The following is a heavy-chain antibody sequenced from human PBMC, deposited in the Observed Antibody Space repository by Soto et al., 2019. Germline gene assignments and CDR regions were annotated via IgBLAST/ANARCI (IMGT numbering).Heavy chain of an antibody. V-gene: IGHV4-39*01. CDR3: AGSKQQWLVRYYYRMDV. Sequence: SETLSLTCTVSGGSISSSSYYWGWIRQPPGKGLEWIGSIYYSGSTYYNPSLKSRVTISVDTSKNQFSLKLSSVTAADTAVYYCAGSKQQWLVRYYYRMDVWGQGTTVTVSS. CDR1: GGSISSSSYY. J-gene: IGHJ6*02. D-gene: IGHD6-19*01. CDR2: IYYSGST.